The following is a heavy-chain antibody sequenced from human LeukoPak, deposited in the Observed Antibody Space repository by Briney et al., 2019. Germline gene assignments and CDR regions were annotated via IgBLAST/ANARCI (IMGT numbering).Heavy chain of an antibody. CDR3: AGYEYHQTFDY. CDR2: IYYSGST. D-gene: IGHD6-13*01. V-gene: IGHV4-61*01. CDR1: GGSISSSSYY. J-gene: IGHJ4*02. Sequence: PSETLSLTCTVSGGSISSSSYYWSWIRQPPGKGLEWIGYIYYSGSTNYNPSLKSRVTISVDTSKNQFSLKLSSVTAADTAVYYCAGYEYHQTFDYWGQGTLVTVSS.